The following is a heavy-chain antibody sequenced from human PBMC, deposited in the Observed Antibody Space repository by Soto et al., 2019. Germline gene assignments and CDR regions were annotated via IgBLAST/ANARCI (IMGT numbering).Heavy chain of an antibody. D-gene: IGHD3-22*01. J-gene: IGHJ5*02. V-gene: IGHV1-46*01. CDR3: ARDREIVVVMPPPWFDP. CDR1: GYPFTSYY. Sequence: ASVKVSFKSSGYPFTSYYMHLVRQAPGQGLEWMGIINPSGGSTSYAQKFQGRVTMTRDTSTSTVYMELRSLRSEDTAVYYCARDREIVVVMPPPWFDPWGQGTMVTVSS. CDR2: INPSGGST.